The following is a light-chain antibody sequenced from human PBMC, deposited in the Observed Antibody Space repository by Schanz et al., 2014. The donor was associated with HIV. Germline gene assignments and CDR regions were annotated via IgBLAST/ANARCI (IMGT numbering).Light chain of an antibody. CDR3: SSYTSSSTLG. V-gene: IGLV2-11*01. J-gene: IGLJ3*02. Sequence: QSTLTQPRSVSGSPGQSVAISCTGTSSDVGGYNYVSWYQQHPGKAPKLMIYDVNKRPSGVPDRFSGSKSGNTASLTISGLQAEDEADYYCSSYTSSSTLGFGGGTKLTVL. CDR2: DVN. CDR1: SSDVGGYNY.